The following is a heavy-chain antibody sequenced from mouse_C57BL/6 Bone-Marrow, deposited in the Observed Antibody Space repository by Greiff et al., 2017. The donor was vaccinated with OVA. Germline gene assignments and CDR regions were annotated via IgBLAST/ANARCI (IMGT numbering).Heavy chain of an antibody. CDR2: ISSGGSYT. V-gene: IGHV5-6*01. Sequence: VQLKESGGDLVKPGGSLKLSCAASGFTFSSYGMSWVRQTPDKRLEWVATISSGGSYTYYPDSVKGRFTISSDNAKNTLYLQMSSLKSEDTAMYYCARHGYYGSSFSWFAYWGQGTLVTVSA. CDR3: ARHGYYGSSFSWFAY. D-gene: IGHD1-1*01. CDR1: GFTFSSYG. J-gene: IGHJ3*01.